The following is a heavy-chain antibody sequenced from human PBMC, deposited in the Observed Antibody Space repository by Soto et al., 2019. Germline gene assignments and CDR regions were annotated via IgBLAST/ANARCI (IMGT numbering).Heavy chain of an antibody. CDR1: GGSISSSSYY. CDR2: IYYSGST. Sequence: SETLSLTCTVSGGSISSSSYYWGWIRQPPGKGLEWIGNIYYSGSTYYNPSLKSRLTISVDTSQNQFSLKMRSVTAADTAVYYCARAAGIAVAGIDYWGQGTLVTVSS. CDR3: ARAAGIAVAGIDY. V-gene: IGHV4-39*01. J-gene: IGHJ4*02. D-gene: IGHD6-19*01.